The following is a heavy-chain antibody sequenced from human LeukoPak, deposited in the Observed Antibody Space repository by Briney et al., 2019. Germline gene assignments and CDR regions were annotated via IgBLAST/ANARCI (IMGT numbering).Heavy chain of an antibody. J-gene: IGHJ3*02. Sequence: GASVKVSCKASGYTFTGYFMNWVRQAPGQGLEWMGGIIPIFGTANYAQKFQGRVTITADESTSTAYMELSSLGSEDTAVYYCARDRPAREQDYYDSSGSDAFDIWGQGTMVTVSS. CDR3: ARDRPAREQDYYDSSGSDAFDI. CDR1: GYTFTGYF. D-gene: IGHD3-22*01. CDR2: IIPIFGTA. V-gene: IGHV1-69*13.